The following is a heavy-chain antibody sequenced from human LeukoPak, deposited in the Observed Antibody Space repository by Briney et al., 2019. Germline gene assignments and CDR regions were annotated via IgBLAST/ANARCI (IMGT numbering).Heavy chain of an antibody. CDR3: ARDARVIAVASGY. D-gene: IGHD6-19*01. Sequence: GASVKVSCKASGYTFTGYYMHWVRQAPGQGLEWMGWISAYNGNTNYAQKLQGRVTVTTDTSTSTAYMELRSLRSDDTAVYYCARDARVIAVASGYWGQGTLVTVSS. V-gene: IGHV1-18*04. CDR1: GYTFTGYY. J-gene: IGHJ4*02. CDR2: ISAYNGNT.